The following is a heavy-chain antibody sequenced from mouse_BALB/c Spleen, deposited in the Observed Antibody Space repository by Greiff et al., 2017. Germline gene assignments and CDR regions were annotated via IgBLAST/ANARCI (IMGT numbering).Heavy chain of an antibody. J-gene: IGHJ4*01. CDR1: GYTFTSYW. V-gene: IGHV1S81*02. CDR2: INPSNGRT. D-gene: IGHD2-14*01. Sequence: VQLQQPGAELVKPGASVKLSCKASGYTFTSYWMHWVKQRPGQGLEWIGEINPSNGRTNYNEKFKSKATLTVDKYSSTAYMQLSSLTSEDSAVYYCARCMYDVPYAMDYWGQGTSVTVSS. CDR3: ARCMYDVPYAMDY.